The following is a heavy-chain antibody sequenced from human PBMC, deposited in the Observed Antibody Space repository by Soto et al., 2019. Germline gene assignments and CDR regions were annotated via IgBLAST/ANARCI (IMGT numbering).Heavy chain of an antibody. J-gene: IGHJ4*02. CDR1: GFTFGDYA. CDR2: IRSKAYGWTT. V-gene: IGHV3-49*03. Sequence: GGSLRLSCTASGFTFGDYAMSWFRQAPGKGLEWVGFIRSKAYGWTTEYAAFVKGRFTISRDDSKSIAYLQMNSLKTEDTAVYYCTFGGYYYDSSGYYPTFDYWGQGTLVTVSS. CDR3: TFGGYYYDSSGYYPTFDY. D-gene: IGHD3-22*01.